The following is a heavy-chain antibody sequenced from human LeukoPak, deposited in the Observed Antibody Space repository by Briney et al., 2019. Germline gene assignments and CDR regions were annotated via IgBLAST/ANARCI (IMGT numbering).Heavy chain of an antibody. CDR2: ISGSGDNT. V-gene: IGHV3-23*01. J-gene: IGHJ3*02. CDR3: AKDPLQAFFYNIIGFYSDDFSM. CDR1: EFTFSNFA. Sequence: GGSLRLSCAASEFTFSNFAMSWVRQAPGRGLEWVSTISGSGDNTYYADSVKGRFTISRDNSKNTLSLHMNTLRAEDTAVYYCAKDPLQAFFYNIIGFYSDDFSMWGQGTMVTVSP. D-gene: IGHD3-22*01.